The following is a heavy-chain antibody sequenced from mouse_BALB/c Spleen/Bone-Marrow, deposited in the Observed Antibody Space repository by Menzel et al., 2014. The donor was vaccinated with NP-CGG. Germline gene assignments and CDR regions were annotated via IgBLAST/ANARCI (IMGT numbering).Heavy chain of an antibody. Sequence: QVQLQQPGAELMKPGASVKISCKATGYTFSSYWIEWVKQRPGHGLEWIGEILPGSGSTNYNEKFKGKATFTADTSSNTAYMQLSSLTSEDSAVYYCAREDYYGSSYGDYWGQGTTLTVSS. J-gene: IGHJ2*01. V-gene: IGHV1-9*01. CDR2: ILPGSGST. D-gene: IGHD1-1*01. CDR1: GYTFSSYW. CDR3: AREDYYGSSYGDY.